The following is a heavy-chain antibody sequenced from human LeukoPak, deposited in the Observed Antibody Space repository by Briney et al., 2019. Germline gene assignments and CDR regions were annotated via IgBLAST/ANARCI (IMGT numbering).Heavy chain of an antibody. V-gene: IGHV5-51*01. CDR1: GYSFTSYW. Sequence: GESLKISCKGSGYSFTSYWIGWVRQTPGKGLEWMGIIYPGDSDTRYSPSFQGQVTISADKSISTAYLQWSSLKASDTAMYYCARQGGGVLYYYDSSGYYWSWGQGTLVTVSS. CDR2: IYPGDSDT. CDR3: ARQGGGVLYYYDSSGYYWS. D-gene: IGHD3-22*01. J-gene: IGHJ4*02.